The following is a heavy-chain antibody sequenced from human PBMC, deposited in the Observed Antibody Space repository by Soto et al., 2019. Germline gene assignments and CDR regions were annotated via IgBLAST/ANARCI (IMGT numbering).Heavy chain of an antibody. V-gene: IGHV1-69*13. D-gene: IGHD1-26*01. J-gene: IGHJ4*02. Sequence: GASVKVSCKASGGTFSSYAISWVRQAPGQGLEWMGGIIPIFGTANYAQKFQGRVTITADESTSTAYMELSSLRSEDTAVYYCARGSASYTLNDYFDYWDQGTLVTVSS. CDR2: IIPIFGTA. CDR3: ARGSASYTLNDYFDY. CDR1: GGTFSSYA.